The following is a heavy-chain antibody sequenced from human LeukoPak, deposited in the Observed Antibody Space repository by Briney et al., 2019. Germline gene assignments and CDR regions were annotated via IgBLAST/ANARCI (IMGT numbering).Heavy chain of an antibody. D-gene: IGHD6-13*01. CDR1: GFTFSNAW. CDR2: IKSKTDGGTT. Sequence: GGSLRLSCAASGFTFSNAWMNWVRQAPGKGLEWVGRIKSKTDGGTTDYAAPVKGRFTISRDDSKNTLYLQMNSLKTEDTAVYYCTTAVVAAAGTAGNYWGQGTLVTVSS. V-gene: IGHV3-15*07. J-gene: IGHJ4*02. CDR3: TTAVVAAAGTAGNY.